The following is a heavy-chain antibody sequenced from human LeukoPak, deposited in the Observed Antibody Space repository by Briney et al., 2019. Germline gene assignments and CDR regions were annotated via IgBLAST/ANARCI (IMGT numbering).Heavy chain of an antibody. D-gene: IGHD3-10*01. Sequence: GGSLRLSCAASAFTFSGYAMSCVRQAPGKWLEWVSAISGSGGSTYYADSVKGRFTISRDNAKNSLYLQMNSLRAEDTAVYYCARDRYGSGSYYNSFDYWGQGTLVTVSS. CDR2: ISGSGGST. V-gene: IGHV3-23*01. CDR3: ARDRYGSGSYYNSFDY. J-gene: IGHJ4*02. CDR1: AFTFSGYA.